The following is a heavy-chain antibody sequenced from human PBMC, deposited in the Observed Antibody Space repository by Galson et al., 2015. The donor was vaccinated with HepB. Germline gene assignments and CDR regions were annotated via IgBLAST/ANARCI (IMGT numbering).Heavy chain of an antibody. D-gene: IGHD2-21*01. CDR3: ARGVCGGDCYDYWYFDL. Sequence: SVKVSCKASGYTFTSYDINWVRQATGQGLEWMGWMNPNSGNTGYAQKFQGRVTMTRNTSISTAYMELSSLRSEDTAVYYCARGVCGGDCYDYWYFDLWGRGTLVTVSS. J-gene: IGHJ2*01. V-gene: IGHV1-8*01. CDR2: MNPNSGNT. CDR1: GYTFTSYD.